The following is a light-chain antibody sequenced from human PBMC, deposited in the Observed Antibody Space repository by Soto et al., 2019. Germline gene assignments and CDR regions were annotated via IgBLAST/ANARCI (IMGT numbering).Light chain of an antibody. V-gene: IGKV1-39*01. Sequence: DIQMTQSPSSLSASVGDRVTITCRASQTISIYLNWYQQKPGRAPKLLIYAASNLQSGVPSRFSGSGSGTDFTLTISSLQPEDFATFYCQQTYITPPAFGGGTKVEIK. CDR2: AAS. CDR3: QQTYITPPA. CDR1: QTISIY. J-gene: IGKJ4*01.